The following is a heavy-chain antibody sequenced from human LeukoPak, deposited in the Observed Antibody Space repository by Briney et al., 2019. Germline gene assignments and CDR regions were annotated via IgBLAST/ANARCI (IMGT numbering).Heavy chain of an antibody. Sequence: GGSLRLSCAASGSTFSDYYMSWIRQAPGKGLEWVSYISSSGSTIYYADSVKGRFTISRENAKNSLYLQMNSLRAEDTAVYYCAREWEVRGGDWPLDYWGQGTLVTVSS. CDR3: AREWEVRGGDWPLDY. D-gene: IGHD2-21*02. CDR2: ISSSGSTI. V-gene: IGHV3-11*01. CDR1: GSTFSDYY. J-gene: IGHJ4*02.